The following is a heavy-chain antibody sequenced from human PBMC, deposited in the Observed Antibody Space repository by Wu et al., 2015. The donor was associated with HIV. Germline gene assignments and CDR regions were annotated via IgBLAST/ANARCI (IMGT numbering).Heavy chain of an antibody. J-gene: IGHJ3*02. CDR1: GGTFSSYA. CDR3: ARETKANYCSSTSCYLAFDI. Sequence: QVQLVQSGAEVKKPGSSVKVSCKASGGTFSSYAISWVRQAPGQGLEWMGGIIPIFGTANYAQKFQGRVTITTDESTSTAYMELSSLRSEDTAVYYCARETKANYCSSTSCYLAFDIWGQGTMVTVSS. V-gene: IGHV1-69*05. CDR2: IIPIFGTA. D-gene: IGHD2-2*01.